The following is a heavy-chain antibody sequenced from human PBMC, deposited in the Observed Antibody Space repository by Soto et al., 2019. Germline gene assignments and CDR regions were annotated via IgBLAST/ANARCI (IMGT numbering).Heavy chain of an antibody. Sequence: QVQLVESGGGVVQPGRSLRLSCAASGFTFSSSAMHWVRQTPGKGLEWVAVISYDGTNTYYADSVKGRFTISRDNSKNTLFLQMNSLRAEDTAVYYCARAFGSNWYNFDYWGQGTLVTVSS. D-gene: IGHD6-13*01. CDR1: GFTFSSSA. V-gene: IGHV3-30-3*01. CDR2: ISYDGTNT. J-gene: IGHJ4*02. CDR3: ARAFGSNWYNFDY.